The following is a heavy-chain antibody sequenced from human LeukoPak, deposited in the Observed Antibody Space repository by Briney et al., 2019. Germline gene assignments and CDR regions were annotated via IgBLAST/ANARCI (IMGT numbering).Heavy chain of an antibody. J-gene: IGHJ6*02. Sequence: SETLSLTCTVSGGSISSYYWSWIRQPPGKGLEWIGYIYYSGSTNYNPSLKSRVTISVATSKNQFSLKLSVVTAADTAVYYCARFLWFGEGMDVWGQGTTVTVSS. CDR1: GGSISSYY. CDR3: ARFLWFGEGMDV. V-gene: IGHV4-59*01. D-gene: IGHD3-10*01. CDR2: IYYSGST.